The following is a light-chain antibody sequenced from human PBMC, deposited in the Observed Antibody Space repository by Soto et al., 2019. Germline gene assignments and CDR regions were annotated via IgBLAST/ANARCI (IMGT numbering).Light chain of an antibody. CDR2: EVS. V-gene: IGLV2-14*01. CDR1: SSDIGTYNF. Sequence: QSALTQPASVSGSLGQSITMSCTGSSSDIGTYNFVSWYQQHAGKAPRLILYEVSNRPSGVSSRFSGSKSGNSASLTISGLQPEDEAHYFCSSYAATSTLVFGGGTKLTVL. J-gene: IGLJ3*02. CDR3: SSYAATSTLV.